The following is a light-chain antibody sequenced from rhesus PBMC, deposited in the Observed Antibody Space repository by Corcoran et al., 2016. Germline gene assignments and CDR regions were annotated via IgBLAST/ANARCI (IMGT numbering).Light chain of an antibody. V-gene: IGKV1-46*01. J-gene: IGKJ4*01. CDR2: SAS. CDR1: QSFSSS. CDR3: QQHDKSP. Sequence: DIQMTQSPSSLSASVGDSVTITCRASQSFSSSLAWYQQTPGKAPKLLIYSASSLQTGVPSRFSGSKSETDFTLTISSLQPEDIATYYCQQHDKSPLGGGTKVEIK.